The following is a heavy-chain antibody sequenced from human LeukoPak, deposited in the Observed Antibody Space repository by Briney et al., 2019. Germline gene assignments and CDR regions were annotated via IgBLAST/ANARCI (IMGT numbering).Heavy chain of an antibody. CDR1: GFTFSSYA. CDR3: AKDYGHYYYDSSGYFPVDY. J-gene: IGHJ4*02. D-gene: IGHD3-22*01. V-gene: IGHV3-23*01. CDR2: ISGSGGST. Sequence: GGSLRLSCAASGFTFSSYAMSWVRQAPGKGLEWVSAISGSGGSTYYADSVKGRFTTSRDNSKNRLYLQMNSLRAEDTAVYYCAKDYGHYYYDSSGYFPVDYWGQGTLVTVSS.